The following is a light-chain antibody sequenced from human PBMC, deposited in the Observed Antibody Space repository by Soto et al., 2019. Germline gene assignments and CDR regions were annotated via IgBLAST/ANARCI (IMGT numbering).Light chain of an antibody. CDR3: QQYNNWPRT. CDR2: GAS. CDR1: QSVSSN. J-gene: IGKJ1*01. V-gene: IGKV3-15*01. Sequence: EIVMTQSPATLSVSPWERAALSCMASQSVSSNLAFYQQKPGQAPRLLIYGASTRATGIPARFSGSGSGTEFTLTISSLQSEDFAVYYCQQYNNWPRTFGQETKVDI.